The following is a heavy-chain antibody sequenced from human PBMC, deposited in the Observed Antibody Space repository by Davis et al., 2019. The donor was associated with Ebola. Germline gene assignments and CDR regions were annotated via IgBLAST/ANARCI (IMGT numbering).Heavy chain of an antibody. D-gene: IGHD1-7*01. CDR3: AKGTGLELPYYFDY. CDR1: GFTFSGSA. Sequence: GGSLRLSCAASGFTFSGSAMHWVRQASGKGLEWVGRIRSKANSYATAYAASVKGRFTISRDDSKNTLYLQMSSLRAEDTAVYYCAKGTGLELPYYFDYWGQGTLVTVSA. CDR2: IRSKANSYAT. J-gene: IGHJ4*02. V-gene: IGHV3-73*01.